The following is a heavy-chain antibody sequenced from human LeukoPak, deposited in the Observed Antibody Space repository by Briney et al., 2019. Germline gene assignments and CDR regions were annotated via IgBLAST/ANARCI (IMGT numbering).Heavy chain of an antibody. CDR1: GGSFSGYY. D-gene: IGHD1-26*01. CDR3: AGWGPSSNS. V-gene: IGHV4-34*01. CDR2: INHSGSA. Sequence: SETLSLTCAVSGGSFSGYYWTWIRQPPGKGLEWIGEINHSGSANYNPSLKSRVTISLDTSKNQFSLKLSSVTAADTAVYYCAGWGPSSNSWGQGTLVTVSA. J-gene: IGHJ4*02.